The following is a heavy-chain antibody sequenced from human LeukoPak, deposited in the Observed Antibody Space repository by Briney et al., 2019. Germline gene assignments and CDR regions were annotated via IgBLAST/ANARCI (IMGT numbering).Heavy chain of an antibody. CDR1: GFTFNTYS. D-gene: IGHD6-6*01. CDR2: ISSSSSYI. V-gene: IGHV3-21*01. CDR3: ARDSGSSLDYYYYYMDV. J-gene: IGHJ6*03. Sequence: GGSLRLSCAASGFTFNTYSMNWVRQAPGKGLEWISSISSSSSYIFYAASVKGRFTISRDNAKNSLYLQMNSLRAEDTAVYYCARDSGSSLDYYYYYMDVWGKGTTVTVSS.